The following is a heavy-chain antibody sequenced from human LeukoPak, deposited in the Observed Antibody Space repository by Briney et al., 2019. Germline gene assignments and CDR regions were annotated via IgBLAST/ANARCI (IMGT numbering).Heavy chain of an antibody. V-gene: IGHV5-51*01. D-gene: IGHD1-26*01. CDR3: ARPPPYNAGSYPNY. J-gene: IGHJ4*02. CDR2: IYPGDSDT. Sequence: RGESLKISCKTSGYSFPEYWIAWVRQVPGKGLEWMGIIYPGDSDTRYSPSFQGQVTISADTFTSTAFLQWSSLKASDTAMYYCARPPPYNAGSYPNYWGQGTLVTVSS. CDR1: GYSFPEYW.